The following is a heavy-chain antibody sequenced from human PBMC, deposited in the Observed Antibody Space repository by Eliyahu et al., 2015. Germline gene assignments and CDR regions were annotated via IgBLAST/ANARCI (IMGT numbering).Heavy chain of an antibody. CDR3: ARTPGVEVAGTGYFDY. J-gene: IGHJ4*02. D-gene: IGHD6-19*01. CDR2: IYSGGST. V-gene: IGHV3-53*01. Sequence: EVQLVESGGGLIHPGGSLRLSCXASGFPXXSDYXRWVRQAPGKGLEWVSVIYSGGSTYYADSVKGRFTISRDTSKNTIYLQMNSLRAEDTAVYYCARTPGVEVAGTGYFDYWGQGTLVTVSS. CDR1: GFPXXSDY.